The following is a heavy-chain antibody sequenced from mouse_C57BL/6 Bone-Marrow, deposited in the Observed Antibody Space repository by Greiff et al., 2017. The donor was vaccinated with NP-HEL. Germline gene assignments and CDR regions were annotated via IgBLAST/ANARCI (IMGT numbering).Heavy chain of an antibody. D-gene: IGHD1-1*01. Sequence: EVQLVESGGDLVKPGGSLKLSCAASGFTFSSYGMSWVRQTPDKRLEWVATISSGGSYTYYPDSVKGRFTISRDNAKNTLYLQMSSLKSEDTAMYYCARRSPYYYGSSYLGYWGQGTSLTVSS. CDR2: ISSGGSYT. CDR1: GFTFSSYG. J-gene: IGHJ2*02. V-gene: IGHV5-6*01. CDR3: ARRSPYYYGSSYLGY.